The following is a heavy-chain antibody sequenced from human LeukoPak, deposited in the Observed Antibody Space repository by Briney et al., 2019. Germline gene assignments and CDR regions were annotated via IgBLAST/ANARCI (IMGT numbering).Heavy chain of an antibody. D-gene: IGHD3-22*01. CDR1: GFTFSSYG. CDR2: IRYDGSNK. J-gene: IGHJ6*03. Sequence: PGGSLRLSCAASGFTFSSYGMHWVRQAPGKGLEWVAFIRYDGSNKYYADSVKGRFTISRDNSKNTLYLQMNSLRAEDTAVYYCAKDDLDSSGWRGPVFYYYYMDVWGKGTTVTVSS. CDR3: AKDDLDSSGWRGPVFYYYYMDV. V-gene: IGHV3-30*02.